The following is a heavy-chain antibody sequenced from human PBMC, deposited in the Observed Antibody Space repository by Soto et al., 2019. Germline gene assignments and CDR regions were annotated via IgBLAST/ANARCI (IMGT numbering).Heavy chain of an antibody. D-gene: IGHD7-27*01. Sequence: EVQLVESGGGLVQPGGSLRLSCAASGFTFSNYWMNWVRQAPGKGLEWVANINQDGGGKYYVDSVKGRFTISRDNAKNSLYLQRNSLRAEDTAVYYCARDQTGLGIDYWGQGTLVTVSS. CDR3: ARDQTGLGIDY. V-gene: IGHV3-7*01. CDR2: INQDGGGK. J-gene: IGHJ4*02. CDR1: GFTFSNYW.